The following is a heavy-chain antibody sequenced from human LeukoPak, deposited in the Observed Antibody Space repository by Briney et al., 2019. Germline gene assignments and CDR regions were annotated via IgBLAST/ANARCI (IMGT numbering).Heavy chain of an antibody. D-gene: IGHD5-12*01. Sequence: ASVKVSCKASGFTFTSFGFSWVRQAPGQGLEWVGWISGYNGDTSHDQKFQGRVSISTDTSTNTVYLDLRSLTSDDTAVCYCARRSGYDRRAGTLDIWGQGTMVIVSS. J-gene: IGHJ3*02. CDR1: GFTFTSFG. V-gene: IGHV1-18*01. CDR3: ARRSGYDRRAGTLDI. CDR2: ISGYNGDT.